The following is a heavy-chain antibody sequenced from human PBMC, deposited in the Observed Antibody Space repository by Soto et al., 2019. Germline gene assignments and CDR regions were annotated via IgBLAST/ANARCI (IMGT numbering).Heavy chain of an antibody. V-gene: IGHV3-30*18. CDR1: GFTFSSYG. CDR3: AKPRDSSGWYNYYYGMDV. J-gene: IGHJ6*02. Sequence: SLRLSCAASGFTFSSYGMHWVRQAPGKGLEWVAVISYDGSNKYYADSVKGRFTISRDNSKNTLYLQMNSLRAEDTAVYYCAKPRDSSGWYNYYYGMDVWGQGTTVTVSS. D-gene: IGHD6-19*01. CDR2: ISYDGSNK.